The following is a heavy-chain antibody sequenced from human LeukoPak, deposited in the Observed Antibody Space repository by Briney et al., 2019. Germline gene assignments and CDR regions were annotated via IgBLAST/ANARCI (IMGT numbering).Heavy chain of an antibody. CDR3: ARHITPWGWFDP. V-gene: IGHV4-59*08. CDR2: IYHSGNT. Sequence: SDTLSLTCIVSGGSISSYYWSWIRQPPGKGLEWIGYIYHSGNTNYNPSLKSRVTISVDTSKNQFSPEVSSVTAADTAVYYCARHITPWGWFDPWGRGTLVTVSS. CDR1: GGSISSYY. D-gene: IGHD3-16*01. J-gene: IGHJ5*02.